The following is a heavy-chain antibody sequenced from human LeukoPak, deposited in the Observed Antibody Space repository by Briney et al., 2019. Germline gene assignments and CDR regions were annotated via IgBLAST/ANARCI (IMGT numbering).Heavy chain of an antibody. CDR2: IKQDGSEK. CDR3: ARDYGGSSPFDY. V-gene: IGHV3-7*01. J-gene: IGHJ4*02. D-gene: IGHD4-23*01. Sequence: GGSLRLSCAASGFTFSSYGMHWVRQAPGKGLEWVANIKQDGSEKYYVDSVKGRFTISRDNAKNSLYLQMNSLRAEDTAVYYCARDYGGSSPFDYWGQGTLVTVSS. CDR1: GFTFSSYG.